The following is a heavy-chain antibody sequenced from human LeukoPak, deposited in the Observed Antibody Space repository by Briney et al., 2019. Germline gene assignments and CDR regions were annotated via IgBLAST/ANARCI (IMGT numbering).Heavy chain of an antibody. Sequence: GGTLRLPCAASGFTFSSCSMNWVGQAPGKGLEWVSSISSSSSYIYYADSVKGRFTISRDNAKNSLYLQMNSLRAEDTAVYYCARDTSTSRSNWFDPWGQGTLVTVSS. CDR3: ARDTSTSRSNWFDP. CDR1: GFTFSSCS. V-gene: IGHV3-21*01. D-gene: IGHD2-2*01. J-gene: IGHJ5*02. CDR2: ISSSSSYI.